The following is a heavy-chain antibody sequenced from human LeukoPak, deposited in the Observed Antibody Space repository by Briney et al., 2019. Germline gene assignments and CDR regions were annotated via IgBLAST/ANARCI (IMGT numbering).Heavy chain of an antibody. V-gene: IGHV3-33*06. J-gene: IGHJ4*02. CDR2: IWYDGSTK. D-gene: IGHD5-18*01. Sequence: PGGSLRLSCAASGFTFSSYAMHWVRQAPGKGLEWVAVIWYDGSTKYYADSVKGRFTISRDNSKNTLYLQMNSLRAEDTAVYYCAKDSNGCEDTVICFDFCDQGPLVTVSS. CDR3: AKDSNGCEDTVICFDF. CDR1: GFTFSSYA.